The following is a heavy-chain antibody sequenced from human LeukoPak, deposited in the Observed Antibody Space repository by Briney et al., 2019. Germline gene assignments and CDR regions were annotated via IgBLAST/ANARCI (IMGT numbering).Heavy chain of an antibody. V-gene: IGHV1-69*13. D-gene: IGHD5-18*01. J-gene: IGHJ2*01. Sequence: GASVKVSCKASGGTFGSYVISWVRQAPGQGLEWMGGIIPIFGTAHYAQKFQGRLTITADESTSTVYMEMSSLRSEDTAMYYGAKEGDTALVTGYFDLWGRGTLATVSA. CDR1: GGTFGSYV. CDR3: AKEGDTALVTGYFDL. CDR2: IIPIFGTA.